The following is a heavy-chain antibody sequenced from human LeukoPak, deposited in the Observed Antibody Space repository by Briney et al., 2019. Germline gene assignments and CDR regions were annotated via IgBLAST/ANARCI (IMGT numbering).Heavy chain of an antibody. D-gene: IGHD6-19*01. CDR3: AKVSEPSGWMFDY. CDR1: GFTFSTYG. J-gene: IGHJ4*02. Sequence: GGSLRLSCAASGFTFSTYGMNWVRQAPGKGLEWVSGISGSGGGTYYPDSVKGRFTISRDNSKNTLYLQMNSLRAEDTAIYYCAKVSEPSGWMFDYWGQGTLVTVSS. CDR2: ISGSGGGT. V-gene: IGHV3-23*01.